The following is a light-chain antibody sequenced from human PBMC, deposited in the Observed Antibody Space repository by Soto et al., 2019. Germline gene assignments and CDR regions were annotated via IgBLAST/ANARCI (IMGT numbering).Light chain of an antibody. V-gene: IGLV1-40*01. CDR3: AVWDASLTGWV. CDR2: GDS. J-gene: IGLJ3*02. CDR1: SSNIGAGYH. Sequence: QSVLTQPPSVSGAPGQRVTISCTGSSSNIGAGYHVHWYQQLPGAAPKLLIFGDSNRPSGVPDRFFGSKSGTSASLAISGLRSEDEAHYYCAVWDASLTGWVFGGGTQLTVL.